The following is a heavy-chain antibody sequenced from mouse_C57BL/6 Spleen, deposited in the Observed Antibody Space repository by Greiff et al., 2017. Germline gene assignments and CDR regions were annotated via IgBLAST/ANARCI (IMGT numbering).Heavy chain of an antibody. D-gene: IGHD1-1*01. V-gene: IGHV14-4*01. J-gene: IGHJ1*03. CDR2: IDPENGDT. CDR1: GFNIKDDY. CDR3: TGDYGSSYDWYFDV. Sequence: EVQLQQSGAELVRPGASVKLSCTASGFNIKDDYMHWVKQRPEQGLEWIGWIDPENGDTEYASKFQGKATITADTSSNTAYLQLSSLTSEDTAVYYCTGDYGSSYDWYFDVWGTGTTVTVSS.